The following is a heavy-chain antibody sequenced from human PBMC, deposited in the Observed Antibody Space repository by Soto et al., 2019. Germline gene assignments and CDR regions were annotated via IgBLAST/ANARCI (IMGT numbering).Heavy chain of an antibody. CDR1: GGSVSSGSYY. Sequence: SETLSLTCTVSGGSVSSGSYYWSWIRQPPGKGQEWIGYIYYSGSTNYNPSLKSRVNISVDTSKNQFSLKLSSVTAADTALYYCARDSIVGATSYYYYGMDVWGQGTTVTVSS. J-gene: IGHJ6*02. CDR2: IYYSGST. CDR3: ARDSIVGATSYYYYGMDV. V-gene: IGHV4-61*01. D-gene: IGHD1-26*01.